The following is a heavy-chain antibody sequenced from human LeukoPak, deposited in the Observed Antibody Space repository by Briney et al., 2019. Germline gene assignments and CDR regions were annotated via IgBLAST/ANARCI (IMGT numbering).Heavy chain of an antibody. V-gene: IGHV3-30*18. CDR1: GFTFSSYS. CDR2: ISYDGSNK. J-gene: IGHJ3*02. Sequence: GGSLRLSCAASGFTFSSYSMNWVRQAPGKGLEWVAVISYDGSNKYYADSVKGRFTISRDNSKNTLYLQMNSLRAEDTAVYYCAKAVNYDSSGSAPEDAFDIWGQGTMVTVSS. CDR3: AKAVNYDSSGSAPEDAFDI. D-gene: IGHD3-22*01.